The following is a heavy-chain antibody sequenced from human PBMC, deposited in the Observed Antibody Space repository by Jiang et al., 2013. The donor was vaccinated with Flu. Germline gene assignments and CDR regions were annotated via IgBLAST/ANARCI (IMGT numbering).Heavy chain of an antibody. Sequence: SGAEVKKPGASVKVSCKASGYTFTSYDISWVRQAPGQGLEWMGWISAYNGNTNYAQKLQGRVTMTTDTSTSTAYMELRSLRSDDTAVYYCARIGSGDYYDSSGYLFDYWGQGTLVTVSS. J-gene: IGHJ4*02. CDR2: ISAYNGNT. D-gene: IGHD3-22*01. CDR1: GYTFTSYD. V-gene: IGHV1-18*01. CDR3: ARIGSGDYYDSSGYLFDY.